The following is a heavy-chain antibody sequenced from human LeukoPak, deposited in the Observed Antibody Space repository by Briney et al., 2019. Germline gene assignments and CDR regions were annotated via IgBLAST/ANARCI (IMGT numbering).Heavy chain of an antibody. CDR2: IKQDGSEK. CDR3: AREKITMIVVPFDY. CDR1: GFTFSSYW. V-gene: IGHV3-7*01. Sequence: GGSLRLSCAASGFTFSSYWMSWVGQAPGKGLEWVANIKQDGSEKYYVDSVKGRFTISRDNAKNSLYLQMNSLRAEDTAVYYCAREKITMIVVPFDYWGQGTLVTVSS. D-gene: IGHD3-22*01. J-gene: IGHJ4*02.